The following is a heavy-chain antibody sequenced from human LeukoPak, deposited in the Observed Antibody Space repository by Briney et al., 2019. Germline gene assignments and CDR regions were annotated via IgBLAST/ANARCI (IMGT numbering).Heavy chain of an antibody. V-gene: IGHV4-4*07. CDR3: AREGYGDSLGYYYMDV. J-gene: IGHJ6*03. Sequence: SETLSLTCTVSGGSISSYYWSWIRQPAGKGLEWIGRIYTSGSTNYNPSLKSRVTMSVDTSKNQFSLKLSSVTAADTAVYYCAREGYGDSLGYYYMDVWGKGTTVTVSS. CDR2: IYTSGST. CDR1: GGSISSYY. D-gene: IGHD4-17*01.